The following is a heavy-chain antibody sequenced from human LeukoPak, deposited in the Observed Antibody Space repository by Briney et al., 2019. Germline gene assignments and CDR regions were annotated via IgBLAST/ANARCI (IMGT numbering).Heavy chain of an antibody. Sequence: GGSLRLSCAASGFTFSSYAMSWVRQAPGKGLEWVSSISSSSSYIYYADSVKGRFTISRDNAKNSLYLQMNSLRAEDTAVYYCARGAWSSSWGSDYWGQGTLVTVSS. CDR2: ISSSSSYI. CDR3: ARGAWSSSWGSDY. J-gene: IGHJ4*02. D-gene: IGHD6-13*01. V-gene: IGHV3-21*01. CDR1: GFTFSSYA.